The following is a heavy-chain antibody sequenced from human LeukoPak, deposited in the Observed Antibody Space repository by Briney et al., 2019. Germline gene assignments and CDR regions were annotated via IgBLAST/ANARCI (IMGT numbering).Heavy chain of an antibody. CDR3: ARLGDFWSGDAFDI. V-gene: IGHV4-30-2*01. CDR2: IYHSGST. Sequence: SETLSLTCTVSGGSISSGGYYWSWIRQPPGKGLEWIGYIYHSGSTYYNPSLKSRVTISVDRSKNQFSLKLSSVTAADTAVYYCARLGDFWSGDAFDIWGQGTMVTVSS. D-gene: IGHD3-3*01. J-gene: IGHJ3*02. CDR1: GGSISSGGYY.